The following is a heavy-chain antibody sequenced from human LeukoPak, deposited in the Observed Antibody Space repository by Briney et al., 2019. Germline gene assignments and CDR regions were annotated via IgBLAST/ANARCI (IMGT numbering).Heavy chain of an antibody. J-gene: IGHJ5*02. CDR3: AKSGKTSGYDSFGIA. CDR1: GFTFSSYA. CDR2: ISGSGGNT. Sequence: GGPLRLSCAASGFTFSSYAMSWLRQAPGKGLEWVSAISGSGGNTYHADSVKGRFTISRDTSKDTLYLQMNTLRAEDTAVYYCAKSGKTSGYDSFGIAWGQGTLVTVSS. V-gene: IGHV3-23*01. D-gene: IGHD5-12*01.